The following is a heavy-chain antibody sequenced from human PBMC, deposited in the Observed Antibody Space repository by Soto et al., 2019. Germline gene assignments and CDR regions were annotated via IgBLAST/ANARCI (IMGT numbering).Heavy chain of an antibody. D-gene: IGHD4-4*01. V-gene: IGHV3-23*01. J-gene: IGHJ5*02. Sequence: GGSLRLSCAASGFTFSSYAMSWVRQAPGKGLEWVSAISGSGGSTYYADSVKGRSTISRDNSKNTLYLQMNSLRAEDTAVYYCAKGPDYSNYYSVDPWGQGTLVTVSS. CDR3: AKGPDYSNYYSVDP. CDR2: ISGSGGST. CDR1: GFTFSSYA.